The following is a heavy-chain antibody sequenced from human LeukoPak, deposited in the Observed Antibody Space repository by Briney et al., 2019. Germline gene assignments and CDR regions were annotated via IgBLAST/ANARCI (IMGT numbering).Heavy chain of an antibody. V-gene: IGHV1-18*01. CDR1: GYTFTNYG. CDR2: ISAYNANT. D-gene: IGHD3-10*01. CDR3: ATTPRNYYGSGSYYNVPYYYYMDV. J-gene: IGHJ6*03. Sequence: ASVKVSCKASGYTFTNYGISWVRQAPGQGLEWMGWISAYNANTNYAQRLQGRVTMTTDTSTSTAYMELRSLRSDDTAVYYCATTPRNYYGSGSYYNVPYYYYMDVWGKGTTVTVSS.